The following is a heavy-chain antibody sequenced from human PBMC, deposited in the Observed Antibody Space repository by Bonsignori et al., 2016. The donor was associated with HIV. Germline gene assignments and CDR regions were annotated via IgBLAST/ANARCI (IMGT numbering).Heavy chain of an antibody. D-gene: IGHD2-15*01. CDR3: VLPRGGPYFAY. V-gene: IGHV4-39*01. CDR2: VSYSGDT. CDR1: GGSISSSDYY. Sequence: QVQLQESGPGLVKPSETLSLTCTVSGGSISSSDYYTGWIRQPPGRGLEWIGSVSYSGDTFYNPSLETRLTLFVDTSKSQFSLRLSSVTAVDTAVYYCVLPRGGPYFAYWGQGALVTVSS. J-gene: IGHJ4*02.